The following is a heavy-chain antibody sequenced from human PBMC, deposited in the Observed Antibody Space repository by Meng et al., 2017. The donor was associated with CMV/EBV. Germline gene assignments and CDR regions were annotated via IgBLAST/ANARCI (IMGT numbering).Heavy chain of an antibody. J-gene: IGHJ6*02. CDR3: VREVVTRYYYNGMDV. CDR2: ISYDGSSE. CDR1: GFTFSSYA. V-gene: IGHV3-30-3*01. D-gene: IGHD2-15*01. Sequence: GGSLRLSCAAFGFTFSSYAMYWVRQAPGKGLEWVAVISYDGSSENYADSVKGRFTISRDNSKNTLHLQMNSLRTEDMAVYYCVREVVTRYYYNGMDVWGQGTTVTVSS.